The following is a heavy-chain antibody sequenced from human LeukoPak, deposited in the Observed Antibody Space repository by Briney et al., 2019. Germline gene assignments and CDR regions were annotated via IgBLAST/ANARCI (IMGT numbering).Heavy chain of an antibody. V-gene: IGHV1-24*01. CDR2: FDPEVGDK. D-gene: IGHD6-13*01. Sequence: ASVKLSCKISGHALSDLSIHWVRQAPGRGPEWKGDFDPEVGDKMHAQKFQGRVTMTEDTSTDTAYMELNSLRSEDTAVYYCATDSDPWGPAAGTIDYWGQGTLVTVSS. J-gene: IGHJ4*02. CDR3: ATDSDPWGPAAGTIDY. CDR1: GHALSDLS.